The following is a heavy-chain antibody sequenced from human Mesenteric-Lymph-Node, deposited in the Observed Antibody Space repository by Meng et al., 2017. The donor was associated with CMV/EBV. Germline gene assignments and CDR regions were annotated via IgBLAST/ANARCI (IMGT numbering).Heavy chain of an antibody. CDR1: GFTFSSYW. V-gene: IGHV3-74*01. Sequence: GESLKISCAASGFTFSSYWMNWVRQAPGKGLVWVSRINSDGSSTSYADSVKGRFTISRDNAKNTLYLQMNSLRAEDTAVYYCARDPRYCSSTSCYIYYYYGMDVWGQGTTVTVSS. D-gene: IGHD2-2*02. CDR2: INSDGSST. J-gene: IGHJ6*02. CDR3: ARDPRYCSSTSCYIYYYYGMDV.